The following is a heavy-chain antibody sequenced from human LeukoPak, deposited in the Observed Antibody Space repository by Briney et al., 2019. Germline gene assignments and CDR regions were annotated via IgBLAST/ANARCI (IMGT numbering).Heavy chain of an antibody. J-gene: IGHJ4*02. CDR3: AREPPGY. CDR2: IYTNGSA. Sequence: SETLSLTCTVSGGSVPRGNYHWNWIRQPAGKGLEWIGRIYTNGSASYNPSLKSRVTISIDASKNQFSLKLSSVTAADTAVYYCAREPPGYWGQGILVTVSS. CDR1: GGSVPRGNYH. V-gene: IGHV4-61*02.